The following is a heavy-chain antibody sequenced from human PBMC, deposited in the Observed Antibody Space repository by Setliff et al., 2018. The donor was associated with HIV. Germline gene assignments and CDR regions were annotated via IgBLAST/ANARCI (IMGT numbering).Heavy chain of an antibody. CDR1: GDSITNSFYF. Sequence: PSETLSLTCIVSGDSITNSFYFWAWIRQPPGKGLEWIGSIYYGGIIDYNPSLKSRVTISVDTPKNQFSLRLDSVTAADTAIHYCARQVKYSSSPLHFDSWGQGTLVTVSS. CDR2: IYYGGII. D-gene: IGHD6-13*01. J-gene: IGHJ4*02. V-gene: IGHV4-39*01. CDR3: ARQVKYSSSPLHFDS.